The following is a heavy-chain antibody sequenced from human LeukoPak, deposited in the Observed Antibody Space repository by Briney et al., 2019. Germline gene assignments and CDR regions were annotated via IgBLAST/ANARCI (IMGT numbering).Heavy chain of an antibody. V-gene: IGHV4-59*08. CDR1: GGSISDYY. CDR3: AGSSSSNYYYYGMDV. Sequence: SETLSLTCTVSGGSISDYYWSWIRQPPGKGLEWIGFIYYTGSTNCNPSLKSRVTMSVDTAKNQFSLKLSSVTAADTAVYYCAGSSSSNYYYYGMDVWGQGTTVTVSS. J-gene: IGHJ6*02. CDR2: IYYTGST. D-gene: IGHD6-13*01.